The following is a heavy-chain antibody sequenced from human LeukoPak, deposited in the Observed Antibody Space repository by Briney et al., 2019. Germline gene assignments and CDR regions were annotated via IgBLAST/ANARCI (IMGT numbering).Heavy chain of an antibody. CDR3: ARLWFGESIDY. D-gene: IGHD3-10*01. Sequence: GGSLRLSCAASGFTFSSYSMNWVRQAPGKGLEWVSYISSSSSTIYYADSVKGRLTISRDNAKNSLYLQMNSLRAEDTAVYYCARLWFGESIDYWGQGTLVTVSS. CDR1: GFTFSSYS. J-gene: IGHJ4*02. V-gene: IGHV3-48*01. CDR2: ISSSSSTI.